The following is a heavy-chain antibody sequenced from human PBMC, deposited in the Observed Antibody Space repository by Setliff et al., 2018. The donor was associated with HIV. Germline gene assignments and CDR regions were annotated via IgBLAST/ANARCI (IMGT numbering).Heavy chain of an antibody. CDR2: ISTSGNFM. CDR1: GFTYSAYS. CDR3: VKDEEYIGVVSDTMNMPGYYHYYYMDV. J-gene: IGHJ6*03. V-gene: IGHV3-21*01. Sequence: GGSLRLSCAASGFTYSAYSMNWARQVPGKGLEWVSCISTSGNFMYYADSVKGRFTISRDNADRSLYLQMNSLRAEDTAVYYCVKDEEYIGVVSDTMNMPGYYHYYYMDVWGKGSTVTVSS. D-gene: IGHD2-2*01.